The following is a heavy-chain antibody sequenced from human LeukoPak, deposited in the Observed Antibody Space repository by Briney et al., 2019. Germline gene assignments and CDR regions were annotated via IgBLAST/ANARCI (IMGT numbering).Heavy chain of an antibody. CDR1: GGSFSGYY. CDR2: INHSGST. CDR3: ARGKPTHADDAFDI. Sequence: SETLSLTCAVYGGSFSGYYWSWIRQPPGKGLEWIGEINHSGSTNYNPSLKSRVTISVDTSKNQFSLKLSSVTAADTAVYYCARGKPTHADDAFDIWGQGTMVTASS. V-gene: IGHV4-34*01. J-gene: IGHJ3*02.